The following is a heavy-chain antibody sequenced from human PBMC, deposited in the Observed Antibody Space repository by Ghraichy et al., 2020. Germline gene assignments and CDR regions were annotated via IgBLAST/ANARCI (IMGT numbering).Heavy chain of an antibody. Sequence: LSLTCAASGFTFSSYGMHWVRQAPGKGLEWVAVIWYDGSNKYYADSVKGRFTISRDNSKNTLYLQMNSLRAEDTAVYYCARPWGYSYGSEFYYYGMDVWDQGTTVTVSS. CDR1: GFTFSSYG. CDR3: ARPWGYSYGSEFYYYGMDV. J-gene: IGHJ6*02. V-gene: IGHV3-33*01. CDR2: IWYDGSNK. D-gene: IGHD5-18*01.